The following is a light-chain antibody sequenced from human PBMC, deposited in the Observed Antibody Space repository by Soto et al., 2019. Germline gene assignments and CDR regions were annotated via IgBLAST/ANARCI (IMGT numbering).Light chain of an antibody. V-gene: IGLV2-14*01. CDR3: SSYTSSSTV. CDR2: DVS. J-gene: IGLJ2*01. Sequence: QSVLTQPAPVSGSPGQSITISCTGTSSDVGGYNYVSWYQQHPGKAPKLMIYDVSNRPSGVSNRFSGSTSGNTASLTISGLHAEDEADYYCSSYTSSSTVFGGGTKLTVL. CDR1: SSDVGGYNY.